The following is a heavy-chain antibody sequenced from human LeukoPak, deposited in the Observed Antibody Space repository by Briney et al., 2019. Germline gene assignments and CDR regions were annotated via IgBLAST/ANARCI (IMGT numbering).Heavy chain of an antibody. CDR2: ISGSGGST. V-gene: IGHV3-23*01. CDR3: AKDTAKQQLVRIGWFDP. CDR1: GFTFSSYA. D-gene: IGHD6-13*01. J-gene: IGHJ5*02. Sequence: AGGSLRLSCAASGFTFSSYAMSWVRQAPGKGLEWVSAISGSGGSTYYADSVKGRFTISRDNSKNTLYLQMNSLRAEDTAVYYCAKDTAKQQLVRIGWFDPWGQGTLVTVSS.